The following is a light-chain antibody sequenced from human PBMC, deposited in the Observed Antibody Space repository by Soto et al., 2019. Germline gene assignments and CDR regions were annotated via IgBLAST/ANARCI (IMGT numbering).Light chain of an antibody. Sequence: ENVLTQSPGTLSLSPGERATLSCRASQTVSNNYFAWYQHKPGQAPRLLIYDASTRATGIPDRFSGSGSGTDFTLTISRREPEDFAVYYCQQYATSPRAFGQGTKVDMK. CDR1: QTVSNNY. CDR3: QQYATSPRA. J-gene: IGKJ1*01. CDR2: DAS. V-gene: IGKV3-20*01.